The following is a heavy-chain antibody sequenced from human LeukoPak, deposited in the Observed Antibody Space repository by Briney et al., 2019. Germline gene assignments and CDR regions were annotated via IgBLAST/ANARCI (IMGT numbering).Heavy chain of an antibody. CDR1: GGSFSGYY. CDR3: ARGGRYCSSTSCYRRLDY. CDR2: INHSGRN. Sequence: PSESLSLTCAVYGGSFSGYYRSWIRQPPGQGLEWIGGINHSGRNNSNPSLKSRVTISVATTKTQFSLQLSSVTAAATAVYYCARGGRYCSSTSCYRRLDYWGQGTLVTVSS. J-gene: IGHJ4*02. V-gene: IGHV4-34*01. D-gene: IGHD2-2*02.